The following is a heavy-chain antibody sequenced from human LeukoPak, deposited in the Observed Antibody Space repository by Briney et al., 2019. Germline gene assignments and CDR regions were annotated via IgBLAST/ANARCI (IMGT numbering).Heavy chain of an antibody. J-gene: IGHJ4*02. CDR1: GYTFTTYG. V-gene: IGHV1-2*02. CDR2: INPNSGGT. D-gene: IGHD3-16*01. Sequence: ASVKVSCKASGYTFTTYGISWVRQAPGQGLEWMGWINPNSGGTNYAQKFQGRVTMTRDTSISTAYMELSRLRSDDTAVYYCARDSARGTPDYWGQGTLVTVSS. CDR3: ARDSARGTPDY.